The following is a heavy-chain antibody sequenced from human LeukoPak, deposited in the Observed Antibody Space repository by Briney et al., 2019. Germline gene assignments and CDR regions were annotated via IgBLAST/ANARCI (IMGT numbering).Heavy chain of an antibody. D-gene: IGHD5-18*01. Sequence: GGSLRLSCVVSGFTFGSYWMGWVRQAPGKGLEWVTQIHQGGSEKYYVDSVKGRFTISRDNAKNSLYLQMNSLRAEDTAVYYCARDGVGELWGTFDYWGQGTLVTVSS. V-gene: IGHV3-7*04. CDR1: GFTFGSYW. J-gene: IGHJ4*02. CDR3: ARDGVGELWGTFDY. CDR2: IHQGGSEK.